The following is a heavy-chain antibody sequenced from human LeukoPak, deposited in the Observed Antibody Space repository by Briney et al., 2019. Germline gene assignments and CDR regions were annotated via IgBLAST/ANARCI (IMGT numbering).Heavy chain of an antibody. CDR3: AKSPFGGFLERLLFLDY. Sequence: GGSLRLSCAASGFTFSSYAMSWVRQAPGKGLEWVSAISGSGGSTYYADSVKGRFTISRDNSKNTLYLQMNSLRAEDTALYYCAKSPFGGFLERLLFLDYWGQGTLVTVSS. J-gene: IGHJ4*02. CDR2: ISGSGGST. D-gene: IGHD3-3*01. V-gene: IGHV3-23*01. CDR1: GFTFSSYA.